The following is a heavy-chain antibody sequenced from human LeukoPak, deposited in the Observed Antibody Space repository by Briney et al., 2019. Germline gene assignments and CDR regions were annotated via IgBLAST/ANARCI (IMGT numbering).Heavy chain of an antibody. CDR3: ARTNQISETAFDI. CDR2: ILSSGST. V-gene: IGHV4-59*01. J-gene: IGHJ3*02. Sequence: SEPVSLTCTVSSGSINNYYWSWIRQTPGKGLEWIGYILSSGSTNYHPAVKSRVTISVDTAKDQFSLKLSSVTAADTAVYYCARTNQISETAFDIWGQGTMVIVSS. CDR1: SGSINNYY. D-gene: IGHD1-14*01.